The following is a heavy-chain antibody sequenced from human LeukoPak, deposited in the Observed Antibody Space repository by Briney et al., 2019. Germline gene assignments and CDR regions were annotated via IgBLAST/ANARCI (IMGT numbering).Heavy chain of an antibody. D-gene: IGHD1-7*01. Sequence: SETLSLTCTVSGDSISSFYWSWIRQAPGEGLECIGFIYINGDTSYNPSLKGRATLSLDTSKNQFSLRLTSVTAADTAVYYCAKTARTFASWGPGTLVTVSS. CDR1: GDSISSFY. CDR2: IYINGDT. J-gene: IGHJ5*02. V-gene: IGHV4-4*09. CDR3: AKTARTFAS.